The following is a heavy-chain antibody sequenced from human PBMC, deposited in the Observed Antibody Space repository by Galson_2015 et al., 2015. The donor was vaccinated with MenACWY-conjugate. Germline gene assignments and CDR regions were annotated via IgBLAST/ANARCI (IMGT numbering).Heavy chain of an antibody. CDR1: EFIFSDYW. J-gene: IGHJ4*02. CDR3: VRTTDYYDSSGYYGDFDY. V-gene: IGHV3-7*03. D-gene: IGHD3-22*01. Sequence: SLRLSCAASEFIFSDYWMSWVRQAPGKRLEWVANIRGDGSEKFYVESVKGRFTISRDNAKISLYLQLHSLRAEDTAVYYCVRTTDYYDSSGYYGDFDYWGQGTLVTVSS. CDR2: IRGDGSEK.